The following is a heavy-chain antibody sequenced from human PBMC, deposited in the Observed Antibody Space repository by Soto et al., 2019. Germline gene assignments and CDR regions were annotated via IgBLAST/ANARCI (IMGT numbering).Heavy chain of an antibody. J-gene: IGHJ6*02. V-gene: IGHV1-18*04. CDR2: INNYNGHT. CDR3: ASADGMAPYDSYAMDV. CDR1: GYSFSKFG. Sequence: VVLVQSGAEVKSLGATVKVSCQASGYSFSKFGIGWVRQAPGRGFEWVGWINNYNGHTNFAPKFKGRVSLPRDSSATTGYMELSSLTPDDSAIYFCASADGMAPYDSYAMDVWGQGTAVTVSS.